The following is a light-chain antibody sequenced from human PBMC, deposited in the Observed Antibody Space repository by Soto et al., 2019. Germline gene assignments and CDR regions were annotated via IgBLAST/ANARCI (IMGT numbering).Light chain of an antibody. Sequence: EIVLTQSPASLSLSPGERATLSCRASHSVPTTYLAWYQQKPGQAPRVLIYGSSSRATGIPDRFSGSGSGTDFTLTITRLEPEDFALDFCQQCATSPWTFGQGTKVEIK. V-gene: IGKV3-20*01. CDR3: QQCATSPWT. CDR1: HSVPTTY. CDR2: GSS. J-gene: IGKJ1*01.